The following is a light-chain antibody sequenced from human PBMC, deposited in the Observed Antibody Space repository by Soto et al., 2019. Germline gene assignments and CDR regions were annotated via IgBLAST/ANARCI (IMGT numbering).Light chain of an antibody. Sequence: EIVLTQSPGTLSMSPGERATLSCRASQSVSSSYLAWDQQRRGQAPRLLIYGASSRATGIPDRFSGSGSGTDSTLTISRLEPEDFAVYYCQQYGSSRPMYTCGQGTTLEIK. CDR1: QSVSSSY. J-gene: IGKJ2*01. CDR3: QQYGSSRPMYT. CDR2: GAS. V-gene: IGKV3-20*01.